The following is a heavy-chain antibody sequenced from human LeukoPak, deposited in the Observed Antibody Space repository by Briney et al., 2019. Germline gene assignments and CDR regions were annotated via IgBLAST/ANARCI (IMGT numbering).Heavy chain of an antibody. CDR2: TVASSRAP. CDR1: GFNFNNYA. V-gene: IGHV3-23*01. J-gene: IGHJ4*02. CDR3: AKGGYDYVEVGYFDY. D-gene: IGHD5-12*01. Sequence: PGGSLRLSCAASGFNFNNYAMRWVRQAPGRGVEGVSLTVASSRAPFYTDSVKGLFTISRSPSNNTLYLQMNSLRAEDTALYYCAKGGYDYVEVGYFDYWGQGTLVTVSS.